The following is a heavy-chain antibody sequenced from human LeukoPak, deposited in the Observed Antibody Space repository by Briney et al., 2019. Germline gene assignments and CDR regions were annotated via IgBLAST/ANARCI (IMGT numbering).Heavy chain of an antibody. Sequence: GGTLRLSCAASGFTFSSYGMHWVRQAPGKGLEWVTFLRYDGSNKYYADSVKGRFTIPRDNSKNTLYLQINSLRAEDTAVYYCAKEYDILTGYYAFDIWGQGTMVTVSS. V-gene: IGHV3-30*02. CDR1: GFTFSSYG. CDR3: AKEYDILTGYYAFDI. D-gene: IGHD3-9*01. CDR2: LRYDGSNK. J-gene: IGHJ3*02.